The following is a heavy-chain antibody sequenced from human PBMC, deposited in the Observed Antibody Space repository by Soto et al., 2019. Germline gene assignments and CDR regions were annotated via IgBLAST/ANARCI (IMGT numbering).Heavy chain of an antibody. V-gene: IGHV1-2*04. CDR1: GYTFTGYY. J-gene: IGHJ4*02. Sequence: ASVKVSCKASGYTFTGYYMHWVRQAPGQGLECMGWINPNSGGTNYAQKFQGWDTMTRDMSIRTAYMELRRLSSDDTAVYYCARGGDPILSFDYWGQGTLVTVSS. CDR2: INPNSGGT. CDR3: ARGGDPILSFDY. D-gene: IGHD3-16*01.